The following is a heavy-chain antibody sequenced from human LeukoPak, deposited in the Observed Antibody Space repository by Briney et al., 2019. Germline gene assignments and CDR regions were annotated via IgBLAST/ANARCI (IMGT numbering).Heavy chain of an antibody. Sequence: ASVKVSCKASGYTFTSYGISWVRQAPGQGLEWMGWISAYNGNTNYAQKLQGRVTMTTDTSTSTAYMELRSLRSDNTAVYYCARSIVATTYNWFDPWGQGTLVTVSS. D-gene: IGHD5-12*01. J-gene: IGHJ5*02. CDR2: ISAYNGNT. V-gene: IGHV1-18*01. CDR3: ARSIVATTYNWFDP. CDR1: GYTFTSYG.